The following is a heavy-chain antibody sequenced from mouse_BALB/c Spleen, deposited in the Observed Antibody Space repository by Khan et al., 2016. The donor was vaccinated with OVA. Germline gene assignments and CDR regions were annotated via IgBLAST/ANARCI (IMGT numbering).Heavy chain of an antibody. D-gene: IGHD2-3*01. Sequence: EVKLLESGPGLVKPSQSLSLTCTVTGYSITSDYAWNWIRQFPGNKLEWMGYISSSGSTNYKPALKSRISITRDTSKNQFFLQLNSVTTEDTATYYCARDGSRYNYAMDYWGQGTSVTVSS. V-gene: IGHV3-2*02. CDR1: GYSITSDYA. CDR2: ISSSGST. J-gene: IGHJ4*01. CDR3: ARDGSRYNYAMDY.